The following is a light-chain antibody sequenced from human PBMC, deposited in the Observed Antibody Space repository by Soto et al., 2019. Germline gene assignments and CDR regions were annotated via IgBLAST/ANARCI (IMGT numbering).Light chain of an antibody. V-gene: IGKV3-20*01. CDR2: GAS. J-gene: IGKJ2*01. CDR1: HSVSSTY. CDR3: QQYGSSPPYT. Sequence: EMVLTQSPGTLSLSPGERATLSCRASHSVSSTYLAWYQQKPGQAPMLLIYGASSRATGIPDRFSGSGSGTDFTLTISRLEPEDVAVYYCQQYGSSPPYTFGQGTKLEIK.